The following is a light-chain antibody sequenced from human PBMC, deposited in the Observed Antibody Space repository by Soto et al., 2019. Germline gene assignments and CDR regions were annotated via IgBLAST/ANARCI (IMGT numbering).Light chain of an antibody. Sequence: QSVLTQPASVSGSPGQSIAISCTGTSSDVGGYNYVSWYQQHPGKAPKLMIYDVSNRPSGVSNRFSGAKSGNTASLTISGLQAEDEADYYCCSYTTSSTYVFGTGTKVPVI. CDR2: DVS. CDR3: CSYTTSSTYV. V-gene: IGLV2-14*03. J-gene: IGLJ1*01. CDR1: SSDVGGYNY.